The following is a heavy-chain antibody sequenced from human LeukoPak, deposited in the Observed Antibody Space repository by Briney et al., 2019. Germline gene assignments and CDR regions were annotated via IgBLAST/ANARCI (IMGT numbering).Heavy chain of an antibody. Sequence: GGSLRLSCAASGFTFSSYSMNWVRQAPGKGLEWVSSISSSSSYIYYADSVKGRFTISRDNAKNSLYLQMNSQRAEDTAVYYCARDRDYYGSDYFDYWGQGTLVTVSS. CDR1: GFTFSSYS. V-gene: IGHV3-21*01. D-gene: IGHD3-10*01. CDR3: ARDRDYYGSDYFDY. CDR2: ISSSSSYI. J-gene: IGHJ4*02.